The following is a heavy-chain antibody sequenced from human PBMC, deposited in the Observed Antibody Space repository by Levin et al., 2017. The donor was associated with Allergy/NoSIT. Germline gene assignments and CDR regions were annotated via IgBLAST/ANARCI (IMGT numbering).Heavy chain of an antibody. CDR1: GFTFSSYA. Sequence: PGGSLRLSCAASGFTFSSYAMSWVRQAPGKGLEWVSAISGSGGSTYYADSVKGRFTISRDNSKNTLYLQMNSLRAEDTAVYYCANASGYYYYYYGMDVWGQGTTVTVSS. V-gene: IGHV3-23*01. CDR3: ANASGYYYYYYGMDV. D-gene: IGHD3-10*01. CDR2: ISGSGGST. J-gene: IGHJ6*02.